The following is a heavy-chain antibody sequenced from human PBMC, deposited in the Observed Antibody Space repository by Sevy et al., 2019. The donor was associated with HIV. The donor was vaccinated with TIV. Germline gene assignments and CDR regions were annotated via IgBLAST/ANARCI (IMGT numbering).Heavy chain of an antibody. CDR1: GITFNSLW. CDR2: IKEDGSEK. J-gene: IGHJ4*02. CDR3: ADPRSGL. V-gene: IGHV3-7*01. Sequence: GGSLRLSCAASGITFNSLWMTWVRQAPGKGLEWVANIKEDGSEKYYVDSVKGRFAISRDNAKSSLYLQMNSLRVEDTAVYYCADPRSGLWGQGTLVTVSS.